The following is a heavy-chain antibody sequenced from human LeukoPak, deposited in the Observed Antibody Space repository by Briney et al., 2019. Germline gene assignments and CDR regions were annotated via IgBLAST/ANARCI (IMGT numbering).Heavy chain of an antibody. CDR2: IYSRGT. J-gene: IGHJ4*02. V-gene: IGHV4-4*07. D-gene: IGHD3-22*01. CDR3: ARGVGSGYTDD. CDR1: GGSISSYY. Sequence: SETLSLTCTVSGGSISSYYLSWIRQPAGKGLEWIGRIYSRGTTYNPSLKDRVTMSADTSRNHVSLTLNSVTAADTAVYYCARGVGSGYTDDWGQGTLVTVFS.